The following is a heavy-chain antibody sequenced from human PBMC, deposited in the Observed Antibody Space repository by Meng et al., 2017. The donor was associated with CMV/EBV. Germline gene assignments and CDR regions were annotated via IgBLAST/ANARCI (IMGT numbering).Heavy chain of an antibody. CDR1: GFTFSSYS. V-gene: IGHV3-48*04. D-gene: IGHD6-6*01. CDR3: ATTSGSSY. J-gene: IGHJ4*02. Sequence: GGSLRLSCAASGFTFSSYSMNWVRQAPGKGLEWVSYISSSSSTIYYADSVKGRFTISRDNAKNSLYLQMNSLRAEDTAVYYCATTSGSSYWGQGAQVTVSS. CDR2: ISSSSSTI.